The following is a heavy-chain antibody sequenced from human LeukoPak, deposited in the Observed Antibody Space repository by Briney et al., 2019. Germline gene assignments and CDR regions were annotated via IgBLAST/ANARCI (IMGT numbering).Heavy chain of an antibody. D-gene: IGHD1-7*01. CDR1: GDSINNNSFY. Sequence: SETLSLTCTVSGDSINNNSFYWGWIRQPPGKGLEWIGNIYYSGSAYFNPSLKSRVTISVDTSKNQFSLKLSSVTAADTAVYYCARVQNYAFDYWGQGTLVTVSS. V-gene: IGHV4-39*07. CDR2: IYYSGSA. CDR3: ARVQNYAFDY. J-gene: IGHJ4*02.